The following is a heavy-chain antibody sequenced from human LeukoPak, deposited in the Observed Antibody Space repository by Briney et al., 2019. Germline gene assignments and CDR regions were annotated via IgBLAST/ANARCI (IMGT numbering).Heavy chain of an antibody. CDR3: ARDGGWLQFLYY. CDR1: GFTFSSYG. CDR2: ISYDGSNK. D-gene: IGHD5-24*01. J-gene: IGHJ4*02. Sequence: GGSLRLSCAASGFTFSSYGMHWVRQAPGKGLEWVAVISYDGSNKYYADSVKGRFTISRDNSKNTLYLQMNSLRAEDTAVYYCARDGGWLQFLYYWGQGTLVTVSS. V-gene: IGHV3-30*03.